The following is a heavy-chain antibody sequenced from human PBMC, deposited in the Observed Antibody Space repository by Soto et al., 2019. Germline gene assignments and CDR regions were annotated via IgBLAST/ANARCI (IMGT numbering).Heavy chain of an antibody. J-gene: IGHJ5*02. V-gene: IGHV1-69*13. CDR1: GGTFSSYA. Sequence: SVKVSCKESGGTFSSYAISWVRQAPGQGLEWMGGIIPIFGTANYAQKFQGRVTITADESTSTAYMELSSLRSEDTAVYYCARGSVLKMNCFNPWGQRPLVTVSS. CDR3: ARGSVLKMNCFNP. CDR2: IIPIFGTA. D-gene: IGHD2-8*01.